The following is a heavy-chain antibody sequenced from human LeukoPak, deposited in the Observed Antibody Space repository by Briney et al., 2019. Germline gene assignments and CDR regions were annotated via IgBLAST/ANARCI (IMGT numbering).Heavy chain of an antibody. CDR1: GFTFSSNT. Sequence: GGSLRLSCAASGFTFSSNTMNWVRQAPGKGLEWVSAISDTGGNTDYADSVRGRFTVSRDNSKNTLSLQMNSLRVEDTAVYYCARYFHDWGQGTLVTVSS. J-gene: IGHJ4*02. CDR2: ISDTGGNT. V-gene: IGHV3-23*01. CDR3: ARYFHD.